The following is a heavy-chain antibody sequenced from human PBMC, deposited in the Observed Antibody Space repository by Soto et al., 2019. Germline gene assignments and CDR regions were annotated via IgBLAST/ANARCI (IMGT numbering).Heavy chain of an antibody. V-gene: IGHV3-9*01. J-gene: IGHJ6*02. CDR2: ITWNSDNR. CDR1: GFTFDDYG. Sequence: EEQVVESGGGVVPPGGSLRLACVASGFTFDDYGMHWVHQVPGKGPEWVAGITWNSDNRGYVDSVKGRFTISRDNAKNSLYLEMNSVRPEDTAMYYCAKDRWARDGVDVWGQGTTVIVSS. CDR3: AKDRWARDGVDV.